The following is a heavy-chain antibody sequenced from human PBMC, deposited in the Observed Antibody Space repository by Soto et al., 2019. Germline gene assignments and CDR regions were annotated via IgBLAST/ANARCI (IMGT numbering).Heavy chain of an antibody. CDR3: ARGMNYYGSGSSNWFDP. D-gene: IGHD3-10*01. V-gene: IGHV1-8*01. CDR2: MNPNSGNT. J-gene: IGHJ5*02. CDR1: GYTFTSYD. Sequence: ASVKVSCKASGYTFTSYDINWVRQATGQGLEWMGWMNPNSGNTGYAQKFQGRVTMTRNTSISTAYMELSSLRSEDTAVYYCARGMNYYGSGSSNWFDPWGQGTLVTVYS.